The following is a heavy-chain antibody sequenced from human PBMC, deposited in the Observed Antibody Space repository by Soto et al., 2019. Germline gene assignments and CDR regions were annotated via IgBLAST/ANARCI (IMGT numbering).Heavy chain of an antibody. CDR1: GFTFSSYS. D-gene: IGHD2-2*03. CDR3: AKMEGMDPWAYSFDY. J-gene: IGHJ4*02. V-gene: IGHV3-21*04. Sequence: GGSLRLSCAASGFTFSSYSMNWVRQAPGKGLEWVSSISSSSSYIYYADSVKGRVTISRDNSKNTLYLQMNSLRAEDTVVYYCAKMEGMDPWAYSFDYWGQGTLVTVSS. CDR2: ISSSSSYI.